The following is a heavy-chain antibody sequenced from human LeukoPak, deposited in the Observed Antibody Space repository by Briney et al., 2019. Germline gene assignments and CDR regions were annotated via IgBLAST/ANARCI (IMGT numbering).Heavy chain of an antibody. V-gene: IGHV4-59*01. CDR3: ARLYSSSSWFDP. Sequence: NASETLSLTCTVPGGSISSYYWSWIRQPPGKGLEWIGYIYYSGSTNYNPSLKSRVTISVDTSKNQFSLKLSSVTAADTAVYYCARLYSSSSWFDPWGQGTLVTVSS. D-gene: IGHD6-6*01. J-gene: IGHJ5*02. CDR2: IYYSGST. CDR1: GGSISSYY.